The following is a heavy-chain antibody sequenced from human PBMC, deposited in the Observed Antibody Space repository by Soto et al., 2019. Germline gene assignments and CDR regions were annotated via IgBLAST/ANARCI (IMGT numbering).Heavy chain of an antibody. CDR3: ARSVNRLAEPPHLDY. V-gene: IGHV1-18*01. CDR2: ISAYNGNT. CDR1: GYTFTSYG. Sequence: ASVKVSCKASGYTFTSYGISWVRQAPGQGLEWMGWISAYNGNTNYAQKLQGRVTMTTDTSTSTAYMELRSLRSDDTAVYYCARSVNRLAEPPHLDYWGQGTLVTVSS. D-gene: IGHD2-15*01. J-gene: IGHJ4*02.